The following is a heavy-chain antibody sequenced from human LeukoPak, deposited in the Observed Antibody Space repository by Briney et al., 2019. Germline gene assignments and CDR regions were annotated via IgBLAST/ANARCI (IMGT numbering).Heavy chain of an antibody. CDR3: ARSEIRLPGSGSYDYYFDY. J-gene: IGHJ4*02. Sequence: SETLSLTCAVYGGSFSGYYWSWIRQPPGKGLEWIGEINHSGSTNYNPSLKSRVTISVDTSKNQFSLKLSSVTAADTAVYYCARSEIRLPGSGSYDYYFDYWGQGTLVTVSS. D-gene: IGHD3-10*01. CDR2: INHSGST. V-gene: IGHV4-34*01. CDR1: GGSFSGYY.